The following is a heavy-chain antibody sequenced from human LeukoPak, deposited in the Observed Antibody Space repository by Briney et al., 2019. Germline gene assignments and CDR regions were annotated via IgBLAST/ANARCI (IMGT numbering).Heavy chain of an antibody. CDR1: GSSISNYY. Sequence: SETLSLTCTVSGSSISNYYWSWIRQPPGKGLEWIGYIYYSGTTNYNPSLKSRVTISVDTSKNQFSLKLNSVTAADTAVYYCARGVYIAAAQYGYWGQGTLVTVSS. CDR2: IYYSGTT. CDR3: ARGVYIAAAQYGY. D-gene: IGHD6-13*01. J-gene: IGHJ4*02. V-gene: IGHV4-59*01.